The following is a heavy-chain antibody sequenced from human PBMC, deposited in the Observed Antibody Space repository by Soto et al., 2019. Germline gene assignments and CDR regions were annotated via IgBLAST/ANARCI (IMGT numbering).Heavy chain of an antibody. Sequence: SETLSLTCTVSGGSMSNGGYYWGWIRQPPGKGLEWIGSIYYSGSTYNNPSLMSRLTMSIDTSKTQFSLKVTSVTAADTAVYYCARGRGEPPEGFDYWGQGTLVTVSS. CDR3: ARGRGEPPEGFDY. V-gene: IGHV4-39*01. D-gene: IGHD3-16*01. CDR2: IYYSGST. J-gene: IGHJ4*02. CDR1: GGSMSNGGYY.